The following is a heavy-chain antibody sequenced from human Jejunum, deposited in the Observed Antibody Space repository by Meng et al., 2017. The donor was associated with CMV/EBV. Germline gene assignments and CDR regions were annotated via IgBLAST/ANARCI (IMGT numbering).Heavy chain of an antibody. CDR2: IWGDGSDK. CDR3: AKGGSGSYDWFDP. CDR1: GFTFSDFG. D-gene: IGHD1-26*01. J-gene: IGHJ5*02. Sequence: CVASGFTFSDFGMHWVRQAPGKGLEWVAVIWGDGSDKYYADSVKGRFTIFRDNPRNTLYLQMNSLRPDDTARYFCAKGGSGSYDWFDPWGQGTLVTVSS. V-gene: IGHV3-33*03.